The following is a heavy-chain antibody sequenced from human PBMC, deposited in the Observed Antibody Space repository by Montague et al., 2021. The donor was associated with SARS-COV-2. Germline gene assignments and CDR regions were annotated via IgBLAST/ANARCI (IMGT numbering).Heavy chain of an antibody. J-gene: IGHJ6*02. Sequence: SLRLSCAASGFTFSNAWMSWVRQAPGKGLEWVGRIKSKTDGGTTDYAAPVKGRFTISRDDSKNTLYLQMNSLKTEDTAVYYCTTDGVTYYDFWSGYFNYYYYGMDGWGQGTTVTVSS. V-gene: IGHV3-15*01. D-gene: IGHD3-3*01. CDR3: TTDGVTYYDFWSGYFNYYYYGMDG. CDR1: GFTFSNAW. CDR2: IKSKTDGGTT.